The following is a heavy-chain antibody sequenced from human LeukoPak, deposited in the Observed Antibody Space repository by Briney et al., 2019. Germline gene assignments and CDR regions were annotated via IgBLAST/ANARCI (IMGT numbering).Heavy chain of an antibody. D-gene: IGHD4-17*01. CDR1: GFTFSTCD. CDR3: ARAQRMGVTTVTTTDY. CDR2: ISSSGSYI. J-gene: IGHJ4*02. V-gene: IGHV3-21*06. Sequence: GGSLRLSCAASGFTFSTCDMNWVRQAPGKGLEWVSSISSSGSYIYYADSLKGRFAISRDNAKNSLYLQMNNLRAEDTAVYYCARAQRMGVTTVTTTDYWGRGTLVTVSS.